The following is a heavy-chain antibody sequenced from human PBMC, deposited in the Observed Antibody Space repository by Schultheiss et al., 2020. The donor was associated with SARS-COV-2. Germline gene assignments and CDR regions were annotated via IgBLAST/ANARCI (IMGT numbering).Heavy chain of an antibody. V-gene: IGHV4-34*01. Sequence: SETLSLTCAVYGGSISSGSYYWSWIRQPPGKGLEWIGEINHSGSTNYNPSLKSRVTISVDTSKNQFSLKLSSVTAADTAVYYCARVSYYYYGMDVWGQGTTVTVSS. CDR1: GGSISSGSYY. J-gene: IGHJ6*02. CDR2: INHSGST. CDR3: ARVSYYYYGMDV.